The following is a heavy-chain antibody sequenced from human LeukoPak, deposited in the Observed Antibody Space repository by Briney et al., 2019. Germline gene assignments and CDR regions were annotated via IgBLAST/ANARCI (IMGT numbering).Heavy chain of an antibody. CDR3: AKDSTYSSSWPNAFDI. J-gene: IGHJ3*02. V-gene: IGHV3-48*04. CDR1: EFTFSSHA. D-gene: IGHD6-13*01. CDR2: ISSSSDTI. Sequence: GGSLRLSCVASEFTFSSHAMNWVRQAPGRGLDWISYISSSSDTIVYADSVKGRFTSSRDNAKNSLYLQMNSLRAEDTAVYYCAKDSTYSSSWPNAFDIWGQGTMVTVSS.